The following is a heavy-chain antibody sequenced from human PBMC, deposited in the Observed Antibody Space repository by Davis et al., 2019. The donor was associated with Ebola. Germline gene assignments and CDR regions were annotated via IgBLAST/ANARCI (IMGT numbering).Heavy chain of an antibody. V-gene: IGHV3-13*01. CDR3: ARAGFGSTWFDC. D-gene: IGHD6-13*01. CDR1: GFTFRSYD. CDR2: IGAAGDT. Sequence: GESPMLPCAASGFTFRSYDIPWVRLATGQGLEWVSAIGAAGDTYYPVSVKGRFTISRENAKNSLYLQMNSLRAEDTAVYYCARAGFGSTWFDCWGQGILVTVSS. J-gene: IGHJ5*01.